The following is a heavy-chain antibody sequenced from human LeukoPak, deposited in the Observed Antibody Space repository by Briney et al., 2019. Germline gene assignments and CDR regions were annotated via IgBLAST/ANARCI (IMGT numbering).Heavy chain of an antibody. V-gene: IGHV3-7*01. CDR1: GFTFSSYW. J-gene: IGHJ4*02. D-gene: IGHD1-14*01. Sequence: PGGSLRLSCAASGFTFSSYWMSLVRQAPGKGLEWVGNIKQDGSEKYYVDSVKGRFTTSGDNAKNSLYLQMNSLRAEDTAVYYCARFFLYTYFDYWGQGTLVTVSS. CDR3: ARFFLYTYFDY. CDR2: IKQDGSEK.